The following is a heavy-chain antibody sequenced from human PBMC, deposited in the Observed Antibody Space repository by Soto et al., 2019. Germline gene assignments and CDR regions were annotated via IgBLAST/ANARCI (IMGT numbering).Heavy chain of an antibody. D-gene: IGHD3-22*01. CDR2: ISSSSSYI. CDR1: GFTFSSYS. CDR3: AGEIYYDSSGYHFDY. Sequence: EVQLVESGGGLVKPGGSLRLSCAASGFTFSSYSMNWVRQAPGKGLEWVSSISSSSSYIYYADSVKGRFTISRDNAKNSLYLQMNSLRAEDTAVYYCAGEIYYDSSGYHFDYWGQGTLVTVSS. V-gene: IGHV3-21*01. J-gene: IGHJ4*02.